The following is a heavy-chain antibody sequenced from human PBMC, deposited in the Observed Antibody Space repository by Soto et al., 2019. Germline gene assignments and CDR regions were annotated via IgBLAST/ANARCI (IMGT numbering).Heavy chain of an antibody. V-gene: IGHV1-18*04. CDR1: YTFTSYG. CDR2: ISAYNGNT. CDR3: ARMHRGWLRLDFDY. D-gene: IGHD5-12*01. J-gene: IGHJ4*02. Sequence: YTFTSYGISWVRQAPGQGLEWMGWISAYNGNTNYAQKLQGRVTMTTDTSTSTAYMELRSLRSDDTAVYYCARMHRGWLRLDFDYWGQGTLVTVSS.